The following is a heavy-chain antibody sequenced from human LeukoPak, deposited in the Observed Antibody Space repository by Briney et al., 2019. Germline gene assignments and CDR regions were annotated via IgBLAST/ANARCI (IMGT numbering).Heavy chain of an antibody. J-gene: IGHJ4*02. V-gene: IGHV4-34*01. D-gene: IGHD7-27*01. Sequence: SETLSLTCAVYGGSFSGYYWSWTRQPPGKGLEWIGEINHSGSTNYNPSLKSRVTISVDTSKNQFSLKLSSVTAADTAVYYCATANWARGDFDYWGQGTLVTVSS. CDR1: GGSFSGYY. CDR2: INHSGST. CDR3: ATANWARGDFDY.